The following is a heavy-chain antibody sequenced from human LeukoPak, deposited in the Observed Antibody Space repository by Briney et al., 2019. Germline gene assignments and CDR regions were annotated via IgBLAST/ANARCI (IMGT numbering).Heavy chain of an antibody. Sequence: SETPSLTCAVYGGSFGGYYWSWIRQPPGKGLEWIGEINHSGSTNYNPSLKSRVTISVDTSKNQFSLKLSSVTAADTAVYYCARGRITMVRGVLDYWGQGTLVTVSS. CDR2: INHSGST. CDR1: GGSFGGYY. V-gene: IGHV4-34*01. CDR3: ARGRITMVRGVLDY. D-gene: IGHD3-10*01. J-gene: IGHJ4*02.